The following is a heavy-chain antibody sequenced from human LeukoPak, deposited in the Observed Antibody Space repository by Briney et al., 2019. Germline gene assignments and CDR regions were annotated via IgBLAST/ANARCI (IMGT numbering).Heavy chain of an antibody. CDR1: GGSISSYY. J-gene: IGHJ3*02. V-gene: IGHV4-59*01. CDR2: IYYSGST. CDR3: ARGQWGPVADAFDI. D-gene: IGHD7-27*01. Sequence: SETLSLTCTVSGGSISSYYWSWIRQPPGKGLEWIGYIYYSGSTNYNPSLKSRVTISVDTSKNQFSLKLSSVTAADTAVYYCARGQWGPVADAFDIWGQGTMVTVSS.